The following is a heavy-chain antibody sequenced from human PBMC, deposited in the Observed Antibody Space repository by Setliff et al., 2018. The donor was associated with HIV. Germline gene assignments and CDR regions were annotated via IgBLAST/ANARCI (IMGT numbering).Heavy chain of an antibody. D-gene: IGHD6-13*01. V-gene: IGHV1-8*02. J-gene: IGHJ1*01. CDR3: ATDPGYSSTWYSESFQH. CDR1: GYTFNNYD. Sequence: GASVKVSCKASGYTFNNYDINWVRQATGQGLEWMGWMNPNSGNTGYAQKFQGRVTLTRNTSISTAYMELSSLRSDDTAMYYCATDPGYSSTWYSESFQHWGQGTVVTVSS. CDR2: MNPNSGNT.